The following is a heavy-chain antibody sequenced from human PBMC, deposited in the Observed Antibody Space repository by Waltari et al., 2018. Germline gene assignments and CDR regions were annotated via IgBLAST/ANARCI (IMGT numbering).Heavy chain of an antibody. J-gene: IGHJ4*02. D-gene: IGHD4-17*01. CDR2: IYYSGST. V-gene: IGHV4-39*07. CDR3: ARKVGSRDGDYPSFDY. Sequence: QLQLQESGPGLVKPSETLSLTCTVSGGSISSSSYYWGWIRQPPGKGLEWIGSIYYSGSTYYNPALKSRVTISVDTSKNQFSLKLSSVTAADTAVYYCARKVGSRDGDYPSFDYWGQGTLVTVSS. CDR1: GGSISSSSYY.